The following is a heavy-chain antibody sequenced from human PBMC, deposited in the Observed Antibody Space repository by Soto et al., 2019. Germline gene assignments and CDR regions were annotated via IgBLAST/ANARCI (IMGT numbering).Heavy chain of an antibody. Sequence: SETLSLTCAVYGGSFSGYYWSWIRQPPGKGLEWIGEINHSGSTNYNPSLKSRVTISVDTSKNQFSLKLSSVTAADTAVYYCASVVFGGVIPKPSFFAYWGKGTLVPVSS. CDR2: INHSGST. V-gene: IGHV4-34*01. J-gene: IGHJ4*02. CDR1: GGSFSGYY. D-gene: IGHD3-3*01. CDR3: ASVVFGGVIPKPSFFAY.